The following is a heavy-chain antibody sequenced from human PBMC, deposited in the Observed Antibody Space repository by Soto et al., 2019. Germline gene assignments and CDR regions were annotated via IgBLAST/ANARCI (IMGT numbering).Heavy chain of an antibody. Sequence: ASVKVSCKASGYTFTGYYMHWVRQAPGQGLELLGGINPNSGGTNYAQKFQGRVTMTRDTSISTAYMELSRLRSYDTAVYYCARTYDFWSGYYTHYYYYYGMDFWGQGTTVTVCS. CDR1: GYTFTGYY. CDR2: INPNSGGT. V-gene: IGHV1-2*02. CDR3: ARTYDFWSGYYTHYYYYYGMDF. D-gene: IGHD3-3*01. J-gene: IGHJ6*02.